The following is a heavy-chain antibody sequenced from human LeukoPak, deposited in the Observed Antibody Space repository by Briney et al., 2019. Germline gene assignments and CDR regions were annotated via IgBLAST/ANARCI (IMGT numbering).Heavy chain of an antibody. D-gene: IGHD3-3*01. CDR1: GVSISSGDYY. CDR2: IYHSGNT. Sequence: TLCLTCTASGVSISSGDYYWSCIRPPQGKGLEWIGYIYHSGNTYYDPSLKSRLTISVDTPRNQFSLKLRSVTAADTAVYYCARGGPRITIVGVVINDFDYWGQGTLVTVSS. CDR3: ARGGPRITIVGVVINDFDY. J-gene: IGHJ4*02. V-gene: IGHV4-30-4*08.